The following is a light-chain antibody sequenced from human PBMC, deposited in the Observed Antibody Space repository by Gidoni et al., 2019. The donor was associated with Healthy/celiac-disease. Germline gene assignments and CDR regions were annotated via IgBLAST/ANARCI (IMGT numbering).Light chain of an antibody. CDR2: AAS. CDR1: QGISHY. J-gene: IGKJ4*01. Sequence: DIQMTLSPSSLSASVRHRVTITCRTSQGISHYLAWLQQKPGEAPKSLIYAASSLQSPVQATFSGSGSGTDVTLTISSLKPEEFATFYGQQYNSYPRTFGGGTKVEIK. CDR3: QQYNSYPRT. V-gene: IGKV1-16*01.